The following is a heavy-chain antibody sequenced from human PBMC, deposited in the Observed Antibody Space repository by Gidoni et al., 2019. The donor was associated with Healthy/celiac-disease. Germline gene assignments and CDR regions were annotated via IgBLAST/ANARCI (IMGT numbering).Heavy chain of an antibody. CDR3: AREIAVAGISFDY. V-gene: IGHV1-3*01. CDR2: INAGNGNT. Sequence: QVQLVQSGAEVKKPGASVKVSCKASGYTFTSYAMHWVRQAPGQRLEWMGWINAGNGNTKYSQECQGRVTITRDTSASTAYMELSSLRSEDTAVYYCAREIAVAGISFDYWGQGTLVTVSS. J-gene: IGHJ4*02. D-gene: IGHD6-19*01. CDR1: GYTFTSYA.